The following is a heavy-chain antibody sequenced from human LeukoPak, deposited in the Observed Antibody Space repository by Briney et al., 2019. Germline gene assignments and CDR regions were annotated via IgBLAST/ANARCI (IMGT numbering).Heavy chain of an antibody. CDR1: GDSVSSNSTA. J-gene: IGHJ3*02. CDR3: VRGGQGDGYSADEAFDI. D-gene: IGHD5-24*01. Sequence: SQTLSLTCAISGDSVSSNSTACNWIRQSPSRGLEWLGGTYYRSKWYSDYAVSVKSRITINPDTSKNQFSLQLNSVTPEDTAVYYCVRGGQGDGYSADEAFDIWGQGTMVTVSS. CDR2: TYYRSKWYS. V-gene: IGHV6-1*01.